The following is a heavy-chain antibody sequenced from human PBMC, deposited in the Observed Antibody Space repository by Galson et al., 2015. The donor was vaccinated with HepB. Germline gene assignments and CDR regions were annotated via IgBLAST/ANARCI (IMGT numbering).Heavy chain of an antibody. CDR1: GDSVSSDSAA. D-gene: IGHD3-10*01. CDR3: ARDRYPEELWFGELLYPTGAFDI. V-gene: IGHV6-1*01. Sequence: CAISGDSVSSDSAAWNWIRQSPSRGLEWLGRTYYRSKWYNDYAVSVKSRITINPDTSKDQFSLQLNSVTPEDTAVYYCARDRYPEELWFGELLYPTGAFDIWGQGTMVTVSS. CDR2: TYYRSKWYN. J-gene: IGHJ3*02.